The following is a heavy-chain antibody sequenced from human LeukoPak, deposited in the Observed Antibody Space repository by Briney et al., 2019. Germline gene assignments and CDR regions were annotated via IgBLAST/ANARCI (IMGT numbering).Heavy chain of an antibody. J-gene: IGHJ5*02. CDR2: IKHSGST. CDR1: GGSFSGYY. Sequence: PSETLSFACAVYGGSFSGYYWSWIRQPPGKGLEWIGEIKHSGSTNYNPSLKSRVTISVDTSKNQFSLKLSSVTAADTAVYYCTRMRPWFDPCGQGALVTVSS. CDR3: TRMRPWFDP. V-gene: IGHV4-34*01.